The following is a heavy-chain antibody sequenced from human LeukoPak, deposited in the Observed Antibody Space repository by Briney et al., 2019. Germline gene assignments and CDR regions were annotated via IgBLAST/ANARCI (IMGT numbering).Heavy chain of an antibody. CDR3: AKDSVVVTAYDY. V-gene: IGHV3-23*01. CDR1: GFTFSSYA. J-gene: IGHJ4*02. CDR2: ISGSGGST. Sequence: GGSLRLSCAASGFTFSSYAMSWVRQAPGKGLEWVSAISGSGGSTYYADSVKGRFTISRDNSKNTLYLQMNSLRAEGTAVYYCAKDSVVVTAYDYWGQGTLVTVSS. D-gene: IGHD2-21*02.